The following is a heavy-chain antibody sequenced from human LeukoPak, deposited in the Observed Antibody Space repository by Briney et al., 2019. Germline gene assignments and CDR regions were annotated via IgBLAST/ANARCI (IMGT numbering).Heavy chain of an antibody. V-gene: IGHV1-18*01. CDR2: LSVYTGNT. D-gene: IGHD3-16*01. Sequence: GASVKVSCKASGYTFTTYVITWVRQAPGQGLDWMGCLSVYTGNTNYAQTLQGRVNITTDTSTSTAYMELRSLRSDDTAMYYCASGGLARFDYWAREPWSPSPQ. CDR3: ASGGLARFDY. J-gene: IGHJ4*02. CDR1: GYTFTTYV.